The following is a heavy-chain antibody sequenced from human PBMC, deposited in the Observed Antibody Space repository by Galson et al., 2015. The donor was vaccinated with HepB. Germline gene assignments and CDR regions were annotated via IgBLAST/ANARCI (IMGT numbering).Heavy chain of an antibody. J-gene: IGHJ4*02. V-gene: IGHV3-30*18. CDR1: GFTFSSYA. CDR3: AKDPHTSGWSGGPGDY. Sequence: LRLSCAASGFTFSSYAMHWVRRAPGKGLEWVAVISYDGINKYYADSVKGRFSISRDNSRNTVYLQMDTLRADDTAVYFCAKDPHTSGWSGGPGDYWGQGTLVTVSS. CDR2: ISYDGINK. D-gene: IGHD6-19*01.